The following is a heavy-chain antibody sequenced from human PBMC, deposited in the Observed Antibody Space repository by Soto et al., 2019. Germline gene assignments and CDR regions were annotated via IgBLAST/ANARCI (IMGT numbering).Heavy chain of an antibody. D-gene: IGHD3-3*01. CDR2: ISSSGSTI. CDR1: GFTFSSYE. CDR3: ARDRAEPVFWSGYYYYGMDV. J-gene: IGHJ6*02. V-gene: IGHV3-48*03. Sequence: GGSLRLSCAASGFTFSSYEMNWVRQAPGKGLEWVSYISSSGSTIYYADSVKGRFTISRDNAKNSLYLQMNSLRAEDTAVYYCARDRAEPVFWSGYYYYGMDVWGQGTTVTVSS.